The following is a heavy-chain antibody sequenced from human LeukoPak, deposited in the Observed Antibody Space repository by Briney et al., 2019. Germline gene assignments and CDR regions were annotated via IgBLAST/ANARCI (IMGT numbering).Heavy chain of an antibody. V-gene: IGHV5-51*01. D-gene: IGHD1-26*01. CDR2: IYPDDSDI. CDR1: GYSFTSYW. Sequence: GESLKISCKGSGYSFTSYWIAWVRQMPGKGLEWMGIIYPDDSDIKYSPSFQGQVTIPADKSISTAYLQWSSLKASDTAMYYCARLEGAWDWFDPWGQGTLVTVSS. J-gene: IGHJ5*02. CDR3: ARLEGAWDWFDP.